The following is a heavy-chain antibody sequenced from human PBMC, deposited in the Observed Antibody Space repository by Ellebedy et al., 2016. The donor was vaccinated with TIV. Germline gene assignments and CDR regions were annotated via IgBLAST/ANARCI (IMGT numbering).Heavy chain of an antibody. J-gene: IGHJ3*02. Sequence: SVKVSXXASGFTFTNSAVQWVRQARGQRLEWIGWIVVGSGNANYAQKFQERVTITRDMSTSTVYMELRSLRSEDTAVYYCAAEKTEDAFDIWGQGTMVIVSS. CDR2: IVVGSGNA. CDR3: AAEKTEDAFDI. V-gene: IGHV1-58*01. CDR1: GFTFTNSA.